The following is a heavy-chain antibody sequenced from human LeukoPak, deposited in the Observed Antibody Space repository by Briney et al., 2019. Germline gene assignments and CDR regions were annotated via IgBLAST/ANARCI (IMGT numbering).Heavy chain of an antibody. J-gene: IGHJ4*02. CDR3: AKRPTAAESY. V-gene: IGHV3-30*18. CDR2: ISYDGSNK. CDR1: GFTFSSYG. Sequence: GGSLRLSCAASGFTFSSYGMHWVRQAPGKGLEWVAVISYDGSNKYYADSVKGRFTISRDNSKNTLYLQMNSLRAEDTAVYYCAKRPTAAESYWGQGTLVTVSS. D-gene: IGHD6-13*01.